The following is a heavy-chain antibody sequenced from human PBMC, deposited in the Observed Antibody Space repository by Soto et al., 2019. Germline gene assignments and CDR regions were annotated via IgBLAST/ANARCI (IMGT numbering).Heavy chain of an antibody. J-gene: IGHJ6*02. CDR2: IYPGDSDT. Sequence: GESLKISCKGSGSSFTSYWIGWVRQMPGKGLEWMGIIYPGDSDTRYSPSFQGQVTISADKSISTAYLKWSSLKASDTAMYYCARSRTSYCTNGVCSPYYYYYGMDVWGQGTTVTVSS. D-gene: IGHD2-8*01. CDR3: ARSRTSYCTNGVCSPYYYYYGMDV. V-gene: IGHV5-51*01. CDR1: GSSFTSYW.